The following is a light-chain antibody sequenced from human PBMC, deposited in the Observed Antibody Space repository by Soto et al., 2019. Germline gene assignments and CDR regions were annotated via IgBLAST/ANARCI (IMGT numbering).Light chain of an antibody. CDR3: QVWDSSSDLVV. CDR2: DDS. CDR1: NIGSKS. J-gene: IGLJ2*01. Sequence: SYELTQPPSVSVAPGQTARITCGGNNIGSKSVHWYQQKPGQAPVLVVYDDSDRPSGIPERFSGSNSGNTATLTISRVEAGDEADYYCQVWDSSSDLVVFGGGTKLTVL. V-gene: IGLV3-21*02.